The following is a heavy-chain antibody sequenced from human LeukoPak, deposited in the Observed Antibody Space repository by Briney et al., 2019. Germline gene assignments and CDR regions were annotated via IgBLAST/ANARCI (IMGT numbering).Heavy chain of an antibody. J-gene: IGHJ6*03. CDR2: INPNSGGT. V-gene: IGHV1-2*02. Sequence: GASVKVSCKASGYTFTGYYMHWVRQAPGQGLEWMGWINPNSGGTNYAQKFQGRVTMTRDTSISTAYMELSRLRSDDTAVYYCARDGRPSRIQLWLRIHQTYYYMDVWGKGTTVTISS. CDR3: ARDGRPSRIQLWLRIHQTYYYMDV. D-gene: IGHD5-18*01. CDR1: GYTFTGYY.